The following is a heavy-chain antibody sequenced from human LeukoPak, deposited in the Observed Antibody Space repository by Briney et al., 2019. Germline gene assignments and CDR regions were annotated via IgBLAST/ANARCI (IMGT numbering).Heavy chain of an antibody. J-gene: IGHJ4*02. CDR1: GFTFSNYA. V-gene: IGHV3-64*01. CDR3: VRTSGSLHY. Sequence: GGSLRLSCVASGFTFSNYAMHWVRQAPGQGLEYVSAISTNGDSTYYANSVKGRFNIFRDNSKNTVFPQLGSFGAEDMAVYYCVRTSGSLHYWVQETLVTVCS. CDR2: ISTNGDST. D-gene: IGHD1-26*01.